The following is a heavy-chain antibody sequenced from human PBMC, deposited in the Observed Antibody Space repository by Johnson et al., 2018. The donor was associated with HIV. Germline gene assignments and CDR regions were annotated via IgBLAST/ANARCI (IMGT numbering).Heavy chain of an antibody. V-gene: IGHV3-30*19. CDR3: ARSNWAHFDAFDI. D-gene: IGHD7-27*01. CDR2: ISYDGSNK. Sequence: QVQLVESGGGVVQPGGSLRLSCAASGFTFSSYGMHWVRQAPGKGLEWVAVISYDGSNKYYADSVKGRFTISRDNSKNTLYLQMNSLRAEDTAVYYCARSNWAHFDAFDIWGQGTMVTISS. CDR1: GFTFSSYG. J-gene: IGHJ3*02.